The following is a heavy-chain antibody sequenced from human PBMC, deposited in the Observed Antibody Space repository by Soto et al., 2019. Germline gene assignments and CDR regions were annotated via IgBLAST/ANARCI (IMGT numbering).Heavy chain of an antibody. CDR2: IYYSGST. CDR1: GGSISSYY. Sequence: QVQLQESGPGLVKPSETLSLTCTVSGGSISSYYWSWIRQPPGKGLEWIGYIYYSGSTNYNPSLKSRVTISVHTSKNQFSLKLSSVTAADTAVYYCARLVWSYGTWFDPWGQGTLVTVSS. V-gene: IGHV4-59*08. J-gene: IGHJ5*02. CDR3: ARLVWSYGTWFDP. D-gene: IGHD5-18*01.